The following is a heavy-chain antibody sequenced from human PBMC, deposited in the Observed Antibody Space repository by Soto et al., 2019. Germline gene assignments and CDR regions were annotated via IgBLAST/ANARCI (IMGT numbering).Heavy chain of an antibody. V-gene: IGHV5-51*01. D-gene: IGHD2-2*03. CDR2: VFPGDSDT. CDR3: ARLDGSFDF. CDR1: GYDFTIYW. Sequence: PGESLKISCQGSGYDFTIYWIAWVRQMPGKGLEWMGIVFPGDSDTIYSPSFQGLVTFSADKSINTAYLQWSSLKASDTAMYYCARLDGSFDFWGQGTLVTVSS. J-gene: IGHJ4*02.